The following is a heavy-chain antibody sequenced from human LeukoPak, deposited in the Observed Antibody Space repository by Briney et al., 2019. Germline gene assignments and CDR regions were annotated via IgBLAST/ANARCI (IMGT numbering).Heavy chain of an antibody. CDR2: RSAYNGNT. D-gene: IGHD6-13*01. V-gene: IGHV1-18*01. CDR3: ARDHSSSCQLFDY. Sequence: ASVKVSCKASGYAFTNYGITWVRQAPGQGLEWMGWRSAYNGNTKYAQTLQGRVTMTTDTSTSTAYMELRSLRSDDTAVYYCARDHSSSCQLFDYWGQGTLVTVSS. J-gene: IGHJ4*02. CDR1: GYAFTNYG.